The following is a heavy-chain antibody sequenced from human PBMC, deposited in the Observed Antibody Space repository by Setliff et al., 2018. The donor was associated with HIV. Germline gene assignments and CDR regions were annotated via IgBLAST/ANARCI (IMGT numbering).Heavy chain of an antibody. CDR2: ISGSGGRT. CDR1: GFTFSSYA. D-gene: IGHD4-17*01. Sequence: GGSLRLSCAASGFTFSSYAMSWVRQAPGKGLEWVSAISGSGGRTFYAGSVRGRFIISRDSSKNTLYLQMNSLRAEDTAIYYCAKHRSGGDYTSGVFDIWGQGTMVTVSS. CDR3: AKHRSGGDYTSGVFDI. J-gene: IGHJ3*02. V-gene: IGHV3-23*01.